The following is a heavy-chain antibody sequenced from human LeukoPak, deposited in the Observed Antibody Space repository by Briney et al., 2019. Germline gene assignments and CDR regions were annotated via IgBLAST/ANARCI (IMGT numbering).Heavy chain of an antibody. J-gene: IGHJ5*02. D-gene: IGHD5-18*01. CDR2: IYCSGWST. Sequence: AGSLRLSCAASGFTFSSYSRSWLRQPPGKGLEWVAAIYCSGWSTYYPYSVKGRFTISRDNSKNTLYLQMNSLRAEDTAVYYCAKALQLWFSWFDPWGQGTLATVSS. CDR1: GFTFSSYS. V-gene: IGHV3-23*01. CDR3: AKALQLWFSWFDP.